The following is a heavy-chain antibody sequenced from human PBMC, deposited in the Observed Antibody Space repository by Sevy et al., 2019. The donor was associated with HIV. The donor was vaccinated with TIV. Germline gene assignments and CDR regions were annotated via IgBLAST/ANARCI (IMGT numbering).Heavy chain of an antibody. CDR3: ARVWVAGDAFDI. V-gene: IGHV3-74*01. D-gene: IGHD6-19*01. J-gene: IGHJ3*02. CDR1: AFTFSSYW. Sequence: GGSLRLSCAASAFTFSSYWMHWVRQAPGKGLVWVSRINSDGSSTSYADSVKGRFTISRDNAKNTLYLQMNSLRAEDTAVYYCARVWVAGDAFDIWGQGTMVTVSS. CDR2: INSDGSST.